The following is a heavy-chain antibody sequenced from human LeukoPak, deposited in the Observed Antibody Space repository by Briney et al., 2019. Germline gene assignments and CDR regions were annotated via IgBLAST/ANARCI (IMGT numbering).Heavy chain of an antibody. Sequence: GGSLRLSCAASGFTFSSYSMNWVRQAPGKGLEWVSYISSSSSTIYYADSVEGRFTISRDNAKNSLYLQMNSLRDEDTAVYYCAIYSNYDFWSGPHGDFDYWGQGTLVTVSS. CDR1: GFTFSSYS. V-gene: IGHV3-48*02. J-gene: IGHJ4*02. CDR3: AIYSNYDFWSGPHGDFDY. D-gene: IGHD3-3*01. CDR2: ISSSSSTI.